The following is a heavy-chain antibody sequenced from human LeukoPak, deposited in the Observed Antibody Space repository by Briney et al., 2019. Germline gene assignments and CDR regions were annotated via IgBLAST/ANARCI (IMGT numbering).Heavy chain of an antibody. D-gene: IGHD5-24*01. CDR3: AREMATTYDS. CDR2: IYSGGST. CDR1: GFTVSSNY. V-gene: IGHV3-53*01. J-gene: IGHJ4*02. Sequence: PWGSLRRSCAASGFTVSSNYMSWVRQAPGKGLEGFSVIYSGGSTYYADSVKSRFTISRDNSKNTLYVQMNSMRAEDTAVYYCAREMATTYDSWGQGTLVTVSS.